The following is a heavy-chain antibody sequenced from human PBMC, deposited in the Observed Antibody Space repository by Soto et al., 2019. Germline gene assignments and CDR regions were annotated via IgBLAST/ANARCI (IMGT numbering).Heavy chain of an antibody. CDR2: IIPIFGTA. D-gene: IGHD2-2*02. Sequence: SVKVSCKASGGTFSSYAISWVRQAPGQGLEWMGGIIPIFGTANYAQKFQGRVTITADESTSTAYMELSSLRSEDTAVYYCSSPICRSSTSCYTGVYGYWGQGTLVTVSS. V-gene: IGHV1-69*13. CDR1: GGTFSSYA. CDR3: SSPICRSSTSCYTGVYGY. J-gene: IGHJ4*02.